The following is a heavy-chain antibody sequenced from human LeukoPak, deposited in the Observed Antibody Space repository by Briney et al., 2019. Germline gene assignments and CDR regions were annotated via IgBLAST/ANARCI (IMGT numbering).Heavy chain of an antibody. D-gene: IGHD6-13*01. CDR1: GFPFTNYW. CDR2: IKEDGSVM. J-gene: IGHJ4*02. V-gene: IGHV3-7*01. Sequence: AGGSLRLSCAVSGFPFTNYWMSWVRQAPGEGLEWVANIKEDGSVMYYVDSLKGRFTISRDSAQNSLYPQMNSLRVEDTAVYFCARDLWGSYSTDSYLDYWGQGALVTVSS. CDR3: ARDLWGSYSTDSYLDY.